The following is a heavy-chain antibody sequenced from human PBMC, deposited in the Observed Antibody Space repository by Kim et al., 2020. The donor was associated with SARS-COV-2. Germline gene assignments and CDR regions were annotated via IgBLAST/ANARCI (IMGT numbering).Heavy chain of an antibody. V-gene: IGHV3-30*04. J-gene: IGHJ4*01. CDR2: ISYDGSNK. D-gene: IGHD1-26*01. CDR1: GFTFSSYA. CDR3: ARGPFRTTWELLSYY. Sequence: GGSLRLSCAASGFTFSSYAMHWVRQAPGKGLEWVAVISYDGSNKYYADSVKGRFTISRDNSKNTLYLQMNSLRAEDTAVYYCARGPFRTTWELLSYYWG.